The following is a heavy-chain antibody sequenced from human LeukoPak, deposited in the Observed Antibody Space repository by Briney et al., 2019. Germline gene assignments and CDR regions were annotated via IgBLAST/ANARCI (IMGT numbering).Heavy chain of an antibody. CDR3: ARIGVDAFDI. CDR1: GFTFGNYN. Sequence: PGGSLRLSCAASGFTFGNYNMNWVRQAPGKGLEWVSSITTSSSHIYYADSVKGRFTISRDNARNSLYLQMNSLRAEDTAVYYCARIGVDAFDIWGQGTMVTVSS. V-gene: IGHV3-21*01. J-gene: IGHJ3*02. CDR2: ITTSSSHI.